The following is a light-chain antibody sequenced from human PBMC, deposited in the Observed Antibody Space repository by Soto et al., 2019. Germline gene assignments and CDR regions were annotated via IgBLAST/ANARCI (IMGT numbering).Light chain of an antibody. CDR1: QSVAANY. J-gene: IGKJ5*01. CDR2: GAS. V-gene: IGKV3D-15*01. Sequence: FVLTQSPVTLSLAPGEMGTLSCSASQSVAANYLAWYQQKRGQAPRLLIYGASSRATGIPDRFSGSGSGTEFTLTISSLQSEDFAVYYCQQYNKWPPITFGQGTRLEIK. CDR3: QQYNKWPPIT.